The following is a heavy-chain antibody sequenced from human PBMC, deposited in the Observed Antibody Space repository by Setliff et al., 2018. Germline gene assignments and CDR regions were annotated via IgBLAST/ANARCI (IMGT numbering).Heavy chain of an antibody. Sequence: SETLSLTCAVYGGSFSGYYWSWIRQSPGKGLEWIGEINHSGSTNYNSSLKSRVTISVDASNNQFSLKLSSVTAADTAVYYCARERGYSYGDDAFDIWGQGTMVTVSS. CDR3: ARERGYSYGDDAFDI. J-gene: IGHJ3*02. CDR1: GGSFSGYY. D-gene: IGHD5-18*01. V-gene: IGHV4-34*01. CDR2: INHSGST.